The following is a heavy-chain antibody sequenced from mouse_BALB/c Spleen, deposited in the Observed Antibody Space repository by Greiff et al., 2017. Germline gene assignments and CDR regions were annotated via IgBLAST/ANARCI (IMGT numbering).Heavy chain of an antibody. CDR1: GFSLTSYC. D-gene: IGHD2-3*01. V-gene: IGHV2-9*02. CDR3: ARGWLLRGMDY. J-gene: IGHJ4*01. CDR2: IWAGGST. Sequence: VKVVESGPGLVAPSQSLSITCTVSGFSLTSYCVHWVRQPPGKGLEWLGVIWAGGSTNYNSALMSRLSISKDNSKSQVFLKMNSLQTDDTAIYYCARGWLLRGMDYWGQGTSVTVSS.